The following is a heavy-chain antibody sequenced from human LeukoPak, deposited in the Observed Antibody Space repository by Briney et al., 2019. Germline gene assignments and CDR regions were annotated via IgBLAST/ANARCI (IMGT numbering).Heavy chain of an antibody. J-gene: IGHJ4*02. CDR3: ARAHNWKYGTFDY. Sequence: PGGSLRLTCAASGFTFSSYSMNWVRQAPGKGLEWVSSISSSSSYIYYADSVKGRFTISRDNAKNSLYLQMNSLRAEDTAVYYCARAHNWKYGTFDYWGQGTLVTVSS. CDR2: ISSSSSYI. D-gene: IGHD1-7*01. CDR1: GFTFSSYS. V-gene: IGHV3-21*01.